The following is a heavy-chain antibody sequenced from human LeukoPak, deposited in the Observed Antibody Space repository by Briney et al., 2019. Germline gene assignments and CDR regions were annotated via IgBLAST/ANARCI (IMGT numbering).Heavy chain of an antibody. D-gene: IGHD6-19*01. V-gene: IGHV1-69*01. J-gene: IGHJ4*02. Sequence: ASVKVSCKASGGTFSSYAISWVRQAPGQGLEWMGGIIPIFGTANYAHKFQGRVTITADESTSTAYMELSSLRSEDTAVYYCARQAGMQWGYLFDYWGQGTLVTVSS. CDR3: ARQAGMQWGYLFDY. CDR2: IIPIFGTA. CDR1: GGTFSSYA.